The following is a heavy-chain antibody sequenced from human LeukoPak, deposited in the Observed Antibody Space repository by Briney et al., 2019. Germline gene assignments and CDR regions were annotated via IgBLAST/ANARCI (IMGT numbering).Heavy chain of an antibody. CDR2: ISSSSTTI. J-gene: IGHJ6*03. CDR1: GFTFSSYS. D-gene: IGHD2-21*01. CDR3: ARKGVRNYYCYMDV. V-gene: IGHV3-48*01. Sequence: PGGSLRLSCAASGFTFSSYSMNWVRQAPRKGLEWVSYISSSSTTIYYADSVKGRFTISRDNAKNSLYLQMNSLRAEDTAVYYCARKGVRNYYCYMDVWGKGTTVTVSS.